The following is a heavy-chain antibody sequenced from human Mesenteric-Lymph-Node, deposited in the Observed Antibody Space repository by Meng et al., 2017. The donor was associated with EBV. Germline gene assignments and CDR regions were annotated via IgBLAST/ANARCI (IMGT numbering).Heavy chain of an antibody. CDR2: ISYDGINK. Sequence: QVQLVESGGGVVQPGRFLRISCAVSGFTFSSYGMHWVRQAPGKGLEWVAVISYDGINKYYADSVKGRFTISRDNSKNTLSLQMNSLRAEDTAVYYCAKDRGGIMRWYRGDYWGQGTLVIVSS. CDR3: AKDRGGIMRWYRGDY. J-gene: IGHJ4*02. V-gene: IGHV3-30*18. CDR1: GFTFSSYG. D-gene: IGHD6-13*01.